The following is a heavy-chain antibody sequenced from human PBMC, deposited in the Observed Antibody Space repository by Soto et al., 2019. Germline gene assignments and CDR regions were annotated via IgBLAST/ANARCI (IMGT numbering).Heavy chain of an antibody. V-gene: IGHV1-45*02. CDR1: GYTFTYRY. J-gene: IGHJ3*02. CDR2: ITPFNGNT. Sequence: SVKVSCKASGYTFTYRYLHWVRQAPGQALEWMGWITPFNGNTNYAQKFQDRVTITRDRSMSTAYMELSSLRSEDTAMYYCGMVVVAASDAFDIWGQGTMVTVSS. D-gene: IGHD2-15*01. CDR3: GMVVVAASDAFDI.